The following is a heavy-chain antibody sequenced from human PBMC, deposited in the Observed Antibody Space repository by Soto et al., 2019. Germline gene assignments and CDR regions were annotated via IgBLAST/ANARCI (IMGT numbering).Heavy chain of an antibody. CDR1: GGSISSGDYY. CDR3: ARGLWVVAAAYRFDY. Sequence: QVQLQESGPGLVKPSQTLSLTCTVSGGSISSGDYYWSWIRQPPGKGLEWIGYIYYSGSTYYNPYLKSRVTISVDTSKNQFSLKLSSVTAADTAVYYCARGLWVVAAAYRFDYWGQGTLVTVSS. D-gene: IGHD2-15*01. CDR2: IYYSGST. J-gene: IGHJ4*02. V-gene: IGHV4-30-4*01.